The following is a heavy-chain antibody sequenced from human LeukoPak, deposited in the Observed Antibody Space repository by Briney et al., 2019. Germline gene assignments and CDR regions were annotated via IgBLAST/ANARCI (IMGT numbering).Heavy chain of an antibody. CDR3: ARSLDYDSSSYDY. V-gene: IGHV1-8*03. D-gene: IGHD3-22*01. Sequence: ASVKVSCKASGYTFTSYDINWVRQATGQGLEWMGWMNPNSGNTGYAQKFQGRVTITRNTAISTAYMELSSLRSEDTAVCYCARSLDYDSSSYDYWGQGTLVTVSS. CDR1: GYTFTSYD. J-gene: IGHJ4*02. CDR2: MNPNSGNT.